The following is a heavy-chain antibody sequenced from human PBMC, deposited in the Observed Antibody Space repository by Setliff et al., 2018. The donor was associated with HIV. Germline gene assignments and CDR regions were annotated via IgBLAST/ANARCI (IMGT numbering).Heavy chain of an antibody. CDR2: MNRDGREK. J-gene: IGHJ3*02. CDR3: ARGPAFGAFDI. V-gene: IGHV3-7*04. Sequence: PGGSLRLSCAASGFTFSSSWMTWVRQAPGRGLEYVAGMNRDGREKLYADSVKGRFSISRDNAKNSLYLQMSSLRTEDTAVYFCARGPAFGAFDIWGQGTMVTVSS. D-gene: IGHD3-10*01. CDR1: GFTFSSSW.